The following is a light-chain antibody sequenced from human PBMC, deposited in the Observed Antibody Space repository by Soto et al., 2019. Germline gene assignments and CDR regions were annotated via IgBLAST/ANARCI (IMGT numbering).Light chain of an antibody. J-gene: IGKJ1*01. V-gene: IGKV2-28*01. CDR3: MQALQTPPT. CDR2: LGS. CDR1: QSLLHSNGYNY. Sequence: DIVMTQSPLSLPVTPGEPASISCRSSQSLLHSNGYNYLDWYLQKPGQSPQLLIYLGSSRASGVPERVSGGGSGTDFTLKISRVEAEDVGIYYCMQALQTPPTFGQGTKVEIK.